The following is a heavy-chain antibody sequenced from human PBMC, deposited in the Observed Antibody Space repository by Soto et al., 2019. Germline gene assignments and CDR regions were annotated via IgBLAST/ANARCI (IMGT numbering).Heavy chain of an antibody. V-gene: IGHV3-30*03. D-gene: IGHD6-6*01. Sequence: GGSLRLSCAASGFTFSSYGMHWVRQAPGKGLEWVAVISYDGNNKFYADSVKGRFTISRDSTKQTLYLQMNSLRAEDTAVYYCASGGSSLNFDSWGQGTLVTVSS. CDR1: GFTFSSYG. CDR3: ASGGSSLNFDS. J-gene: IGHJ4*02. CDR2: ISYDGNNK.